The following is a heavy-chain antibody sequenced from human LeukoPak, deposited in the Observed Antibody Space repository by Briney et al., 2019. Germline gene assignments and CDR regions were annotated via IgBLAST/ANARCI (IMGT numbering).Heavy chain of an antibody. J-gene: IGHJ6*03. V-gene: IGHV4-59*11. Sequence: SETLSLTCSVSSVSISSHDWSWVRQSPGKGLEWIGYSHSSGDTSYSPSLKSRVTISLDTSKNQFSLRLSSVPAADTAVYFCAKGEYSRTSYYHYYMDGWGKGTTVTVSS. CDR1: SVSISSHD. CDR3: AKGEYSRTSYYHYYMDG. D-gene: IGHD6-6*01. CDR2: SHSSGDT.